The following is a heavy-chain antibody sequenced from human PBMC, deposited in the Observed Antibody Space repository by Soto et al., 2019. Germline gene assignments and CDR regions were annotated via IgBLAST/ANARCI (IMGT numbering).Heavy chain of an antibody. D-gene: IGHD2-15*01. J-gene: IGHJ6*02. V-gene: IGHV4-59*01. CDR3: ARDSRVVVAAYSLLGMDV. Sequence: SETLSLTCTVSGGSISSYYWSWIRQPPGKGLEWIGYIYYSGSTNYNPSLKSRVTISVNTSKNQFSLKLSSVTAADTAVYYCARDSRVVVAAYSLLGMDVWGQGTTVTVSS. CDR2: IYYSGST. CDR1: GGSISSYY.